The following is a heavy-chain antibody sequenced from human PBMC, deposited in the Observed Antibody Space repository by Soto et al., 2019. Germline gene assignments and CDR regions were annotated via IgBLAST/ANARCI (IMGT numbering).Heavy chain of an antibody. CDR3: ARVNYYDSSGFFSHAFDI. Sequence: SETLSLTCTVSGGPISSDHYYWSWIRQSPGKGLEWIGYIYYSGGTYYNPSLRSRVTISIDTSKNQFSLKLSSVTAADTAVFYCARVNYYDSSGFFSHAFDIWGQGTMVTVSS. CDR2: IYYSGGT. D-gene: IGHD3-22*01. V-gene: IGHV4-30-4*01. J-gene: IGHJ3*02. CDR1: GGPISSDHYY.